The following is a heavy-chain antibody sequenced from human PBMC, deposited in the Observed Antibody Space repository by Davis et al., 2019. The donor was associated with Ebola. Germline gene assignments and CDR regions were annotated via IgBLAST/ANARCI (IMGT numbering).Heavy chain of an antibody. CDR2: ISYDGSNK. CDR1: GFTFSSYG. CDR3: ARGSTLALYYFDY. D-gene: IGHD5/OR15-5a*01. V-gene: IGHV3-30*03. Sequence: GESLKISCAASGFTFSSYGMHWVRQAPGKGLEWVAVISYDGSNKYYADSVKGRFTISRDNAKNSLYLQMNSLRAEDTAVYYCARGSTLALYYFDYWGQGTLVTVSS. J-gene: IGHJ4*02.